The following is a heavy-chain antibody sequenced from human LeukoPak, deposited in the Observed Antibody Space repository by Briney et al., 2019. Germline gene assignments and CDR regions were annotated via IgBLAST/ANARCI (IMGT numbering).Heavy chain of an antibody. CDR3: AKAPNGDYIGAFDM. V-gene: IGHV3-23*01. Sequence: GRSLRLSCAASGISVSSDAMTWVRQAPGRGLEWVSSISGSGGRTLYADSVKARFTISRDNLQNTQYLQMTSLTAEDTAVYPCAKAPNGDYIGAFDMWGQGTMVTVSS. CDR1: GISVSSDA. CDR2: ISGSGGRT. J-gene: IGHJ3*02. D-gene: IGHD4-17*01.